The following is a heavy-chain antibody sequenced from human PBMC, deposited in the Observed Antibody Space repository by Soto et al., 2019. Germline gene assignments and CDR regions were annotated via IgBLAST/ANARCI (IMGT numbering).Heavy chain of an antibody. CDR2: LYYGRSA. CDR1: GDSISSYY. V-gene: IGHV4-59*01. D-gene: IGHD3-22*01. Sequence: QVQLQESGPGLVKPSETLSLTCAVSGDSISSYYCMWIRQPPGKGLESIGYLYYGRSANYNRSLTRRVTLSVDTSTNQCSLTLRSMTAADTAVYYCALRSMAVVPEYWGQGTLVTVSS. CDR3: ALRSMAVVPEY. J-gene: IGHJ4*02.